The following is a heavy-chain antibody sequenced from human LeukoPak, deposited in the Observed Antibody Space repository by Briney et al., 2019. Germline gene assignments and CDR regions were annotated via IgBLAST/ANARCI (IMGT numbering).Heavy chain of an antibody. CDR3: APGGCSGGSCYSS. V-gene: IGHV3-33*01. CDR1: GFTFSSYG. J-gene: IGHJ4*02. Sequence: GGSLRLSCAASGFTFSSYGMHWVRQDPGKGLEWVAVIWYDGSNKYYADSVKGRFTISRDNSKNMLYLQMNSLRAEDTAVYYCAPGGCSGGSCYSSWGQGTLVTVSS. CDR2: IWYDGSNK. D-gene: IGHD2-15*01.